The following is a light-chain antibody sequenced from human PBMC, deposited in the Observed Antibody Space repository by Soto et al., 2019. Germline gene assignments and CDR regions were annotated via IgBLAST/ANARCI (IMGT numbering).Light chain of an antibody. V-gene: IGKV3D-15*01. CDR2: GAS. J-gene: IGKJ5*01. CDR1: QSVSSSY. CDR3: QQYNNWPPIT. Sequence: EIVLTQSPGTLSLSPGEGATLSCRASQSVSSSYLAWYQQKPGQAPRLLIYGASNRAPGIPVRFSGSGSGTEFTLNISSLQSEDFAVYYCQQYNNWPPITFGQGTRLEIK.